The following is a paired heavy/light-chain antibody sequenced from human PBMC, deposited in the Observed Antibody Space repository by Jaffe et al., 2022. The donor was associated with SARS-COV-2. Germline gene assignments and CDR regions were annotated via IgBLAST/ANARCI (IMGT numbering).Heavy chain of an antibody. J-gene: IGHJ4*02. CDR1: GVTFRNYA. D-gene: IGHD3-22*01. CDR2: INGGGGNT. V-gene: IGHV3-23*04. Sequence: EVQLVESGGGFVQPGGSLRLSCAASGVTFRNYAMSWVRQAPGKGLEWVSTINGGGGNTYFADSVRGRFAISRDNSKNTLFLQMNNLSGEDTAIYYCAKERFFDSGGRDFDFWGQGTLVTVSS. CDR3: AKERFFDSGGRDFDF.
Light chain of an antibody. CDR3: QQTYSTPPA. J-gene: IGKJ4*01. V-gene: IGKV1-39*01. CDR2: AAS. Sequence: IQMTQSPSSLSASIGDRVTLTCRASQNITKYLNWIQQRPAKAPKVLIYAASNLQTGVPSRFSGSGSGTDFTLTISNLQPGDFATYYCQQTYSTPPAFGGGTKVEIK. CDR1: QNITKY.